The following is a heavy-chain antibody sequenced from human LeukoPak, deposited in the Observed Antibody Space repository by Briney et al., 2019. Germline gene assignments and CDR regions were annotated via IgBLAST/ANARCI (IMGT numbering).Heavy chain of an antibody. D-gene: IGHD1-20*01. CDR1: GFTFSSYA. Sequence: QSGGSLRLSCAASGFTFSSYAIHWVRQAPGKGLEYVSAISGNGGNTFYANSVKGRFTISRDNSKNTLYLQMSSLRPEDTAVYYCVKGGRNNWNPPGIDNWGQGTLVTVSS. CDR3: VKGGRNNWNPPGIDN. CDR2: ISGNGGNT. J-gene: IGHJ4*02. V-gene: IGHV3-64D*09.